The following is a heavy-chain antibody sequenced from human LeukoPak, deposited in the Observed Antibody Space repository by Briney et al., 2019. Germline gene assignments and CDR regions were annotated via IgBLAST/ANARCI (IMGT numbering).Heavy chain of an antibody. J-gene: IGHJ4*02. CDR1: GGSISSSSYY. D-gene: IGHD3-10*01. CDR3: ARIPGYYGSGSRGDY. CDR2: IYYSGST. Sequence: SETLSLTCTVSGGSISSSSYYWGWIRQPPGKGLEWIGSIYYSGSTYYNPSLKSRVTISVDTSKNQLSLKLSSVTAADTAVYYCARIPGYYGSGSRGDYWGQGTLVTVSS. V-gene: IGHV4-39*01.